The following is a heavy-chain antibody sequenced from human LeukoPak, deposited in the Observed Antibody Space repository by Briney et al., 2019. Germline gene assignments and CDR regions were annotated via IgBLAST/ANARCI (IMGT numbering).Heavy chain of an antibody. Sequence: SETLSLTCTVSGGSIGSSTYYWGWIRQPPGKGLEWIASVYYSGSTYYPPSLKRRVTISLDTSKTQFSLKLSSVTAADTAVNYCARDSAHTYYDILTGYPKGRGAFDIWGQGTMVTVSS. CDR2: VYYSGST. V-gene: IGHV4-39*07. J-gene: IGHJ3*02. D-gene: IGHD3-9*01. CDR3: ARDSAHTYYDILTGYPKGRGAFDI. CDR1: GGSIGSSTYY.